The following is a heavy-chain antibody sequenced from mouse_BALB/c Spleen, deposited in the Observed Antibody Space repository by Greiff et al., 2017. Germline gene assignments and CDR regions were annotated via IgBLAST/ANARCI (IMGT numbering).Heavy chain of an antibody. CDR3: ARGYVFAY. V-gene: IGHV3-2*02. CDR1: GYSITSDYA. CDR2: ISYSGST. Sequence: EVKLMESGPGLVKPSQSLSLTCTVTGYSITSDYAWNWIRQFPGNKLEWMGYISYSGSTSYNPSLKSRISITRDTSKNQFFLQLNSVTTEDTATYYCARGYVFAYWGQGTLVTVSA. J-gene: IGHJ3*01. D-gene: IGHD2-2*01.